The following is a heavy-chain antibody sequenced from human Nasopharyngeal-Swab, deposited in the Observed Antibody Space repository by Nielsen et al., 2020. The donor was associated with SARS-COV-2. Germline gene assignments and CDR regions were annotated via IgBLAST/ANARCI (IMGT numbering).Heavy chain of an antibody. CDR2: IYYSGRT. CDR3: ARNLMVRGVTSLAFDY. D-gene: IGHD3-10*01. V-gene: IGHV4-59*01. J-gene: IGHJ4*02. Sequence: WIRQPQGKGLEWIGFIYYSGRTNYNPSLKSRVTISVDTSKNQFSLKLSSVTAADTAVYYCARNLMVRGVTSLAFDYWGQGTVVTVSS.